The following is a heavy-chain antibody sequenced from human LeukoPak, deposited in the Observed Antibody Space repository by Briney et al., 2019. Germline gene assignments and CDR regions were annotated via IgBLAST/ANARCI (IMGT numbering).Heavy chain of an antibody. J-gene: IGHJ6*02. Sequence: GGSLRPSCEASGFTFSXXXXXXVRQAPGXXXXXXSSIGXDXKXHYSXXXXXXXXXXRDNSKNILFLHLNSLRAEDTALYYCARDLHYYVAMDVWGQGTTVTVSS. CDR3: ARDLHYYVAMDV. CDR2: IGXDXKX. D-gene: IGHD3-10*02. V-gene: IGHV3-53*01. CDR1: GFTFSXXX.